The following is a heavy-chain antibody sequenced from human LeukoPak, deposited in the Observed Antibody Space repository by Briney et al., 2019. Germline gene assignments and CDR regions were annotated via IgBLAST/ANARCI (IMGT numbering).Heavy chain of an antibody. D-gene: IGHD3-10*01. J-gene: IGHJ4*02. CDR2: ISAYNGNT. V-gene: IGHV1-18*01. CDR1: GYTFTSYG. Sequence: ASVKVSCKASGYTFTSYGISWVRPAPGQGLEWMGCISAYNGNTNYAQKLQGRVTMTTDTSTSTAYMELRSLRSDDTAVYYCARAASLVRGVLGLFDYWGQGTLVTVSS. CDR3: ARAASLVRGVLGLFDY.